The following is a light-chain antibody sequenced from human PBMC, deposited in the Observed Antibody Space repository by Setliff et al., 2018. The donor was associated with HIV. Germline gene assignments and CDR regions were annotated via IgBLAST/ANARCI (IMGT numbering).Light chain of an antibody. V-gene: IGLV2-14*01. Sequence: ALTQPASVSGSPGQSITISCTGTSSDVGGYNYVSWYQQHPGKAPKLMIYEVSKLPSGVSDRFSGSKSGNTASLTISGLQTEDEADYFCSSYTSSSPLYVFGTGTKVTVL. J-gene: IGLJ1*01. CDR3: SSYTSSSPLYV. CDR2: EVS. CDR1: SSDVGGYNY.